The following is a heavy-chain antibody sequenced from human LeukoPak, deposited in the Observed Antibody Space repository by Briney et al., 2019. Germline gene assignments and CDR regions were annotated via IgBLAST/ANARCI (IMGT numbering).Heavy chain of an antibody. J-gene: IGHJ4*02. D-gene: IGHD1-26*01. Sequence: GGSLRLSCAASGFTFSSYGMHWVRQAPGEGLEWVAFVRYDGTNKYYADSVKGRFTISRDNSKNTLYLQMNGLRAEDTAVYYCAKGVFVGATTGFDYWGQGTLVTVSS. CDR2: VRYDGTNK. V-gene: IGHV3-30*02. CDR3: AKGVFVGATTGFDY. CDR1: GFTFSSYG.